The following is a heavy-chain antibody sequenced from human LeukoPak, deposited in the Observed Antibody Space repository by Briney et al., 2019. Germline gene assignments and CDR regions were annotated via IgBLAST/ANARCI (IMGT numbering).Heavy chain of an antibody. CDR3: ARDKASIAVAGLFDY. J-gene: IGHJ4*02. Sequence: ASVKVSCKASGYTFTSYGISWVRQAPGQGLEWMGWISAYNGNTNYAQKLQGRVTMTIDTSTSTAYMELRSLRSDDTAVYYCARDKASIAVAGLFDYWGQGTLVTVSS. D-gene: IGHD6-19*01. CDR2: ISAYNGNT. V-gene: IGHV1-18*01. CDR1: GYTFTSYG.